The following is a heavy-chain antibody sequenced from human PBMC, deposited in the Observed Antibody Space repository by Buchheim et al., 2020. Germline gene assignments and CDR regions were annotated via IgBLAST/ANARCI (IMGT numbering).Heavy chain of an antibody. CDR3: AKGGNDFWSGDYSTYYHYMDV. CDR2: ISYDGSDK. J-gene: IGHJ6*03. Sequence: QLVESGGAVVQPGRSPRLSCAISGFTFSSYGMHWVRQAPGKGLEWVAVISYDGSDKHYADSAKGRFTISRDTSKNPLYLQMNSLRAGDTAVYYCAKGGNDFWSGDYSTYYHYMDVWDKETT. V-gene: IGHV3-30*18. CDR1: GFTFSSYG. D-gene: IGHD3-3*01.